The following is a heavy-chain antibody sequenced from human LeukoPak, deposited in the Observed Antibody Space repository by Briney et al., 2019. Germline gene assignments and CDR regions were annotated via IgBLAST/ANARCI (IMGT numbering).Heavy chain of an antibody. CDR1: GGSISSGGYY. CDR3: ARASRDGYKLDY. Sequence: SETLSLTCTVSGGSISSGGYYWSWIRQPPGKGLEWIGYIYHSGSTYYNPSLKSRVTISVDRSKNQFSLKLSSVTAADTAVYYCARASRDGYKLDYWGQGTLVTVSS. J-gene: IGHJ4*02. V-gene: IGHV4-30-2*01. D-gene: IGHD5-24*01. CDR2: IYHSGST.